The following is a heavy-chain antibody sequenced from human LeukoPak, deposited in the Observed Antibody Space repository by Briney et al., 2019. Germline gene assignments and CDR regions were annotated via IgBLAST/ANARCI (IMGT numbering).Heavy chain of an antibody. D-gene: IGHD5-12*01. J-gene: IGHJ6*04. V-gene: IGHV1-69*01. CDR2: IIPIFGTA. CDR1: GGTFSSYA. CDR3: ARNIVATTHYYYGMDV. Sequence: GASAKVSCKASGGTFSSYAISWVRQAPGQGLEWMGGIIPIFGTANYAQKFQGRVTITADESTSTAYMELSSLRSEDTAVYYCARNIVATTHYYYGMDVWGKGTTVTVSS.